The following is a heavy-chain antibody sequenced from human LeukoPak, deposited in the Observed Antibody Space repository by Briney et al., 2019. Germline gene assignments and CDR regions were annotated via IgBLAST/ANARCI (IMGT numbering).Heavy chain of an antibody. V-gene: IGHV3-53*01. CDR1: GFTFDDYA. D-gene: IGHD1-26*01. CDR3: ARGGSYLSAFDI. CDR2: IYSGGST. Sequence: GGSLRLSCAVSGFTFDDYAMHWVRQVPGKGLEWVSIIYSGGSTFYADSVKGRFTISRDNSKNTLYLQMNSLRAEDTAVYYCARGGSYLSAFDIWGQGTMVTVSS. J-gene: IGHJ3*02.